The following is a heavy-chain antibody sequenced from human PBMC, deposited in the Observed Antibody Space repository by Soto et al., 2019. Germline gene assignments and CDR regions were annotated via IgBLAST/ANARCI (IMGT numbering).Heavy chain of an antibody. V-gene: IGHV5-51*01. CDR3: ARSKRGAYSSGWYSLPGYYNYGIDV. CDR1: GYSFSSYW. D-gene: IGHD6-19*01. CDR2: IYPGDSDT. Sequence: PGESLKISCKASGYSFSSYWIGWVRQMPGKGLEWMGIIYPGDSDTKYSPSVQGQVTISADRSISTAYLQWTSLKASDTAMYYCARSKRGAYSSGWYSLPGYYNYGIDVWGQGTKVTVSS. J-gene: IGHJ6*02.